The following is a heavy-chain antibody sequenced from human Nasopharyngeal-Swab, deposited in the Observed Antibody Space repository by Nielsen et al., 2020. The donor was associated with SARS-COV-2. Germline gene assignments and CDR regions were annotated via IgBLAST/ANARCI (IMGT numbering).Heavy chain of an antibody. V-gene: IGHV3-23*01. D-gene: IGHD5-12*01. CDR2: ISGGSDST. CDR1: GFTFSNFA. J-gene: IGHJ6*02. Sequence: ESLKISCAASGFTFSNFALRWVRQAPGKGLEWVSVISGGSDSTYYTDSVRRRFTISRDNSKNTLNLQMNNLRAEDTAIYYCAKERDSGDDSEEYYHYYGMDVWGQGAPVTVSS. CDR3: AKERDSGDDSEEYYHYYGMDV.